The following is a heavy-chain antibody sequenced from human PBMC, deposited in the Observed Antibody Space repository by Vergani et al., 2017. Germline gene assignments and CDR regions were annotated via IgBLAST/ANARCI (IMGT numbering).Heavy chain of an antibody. CDR3: ARVKVGYSYGWTPDAFDI. CDR2: IKHSGST. J-gene: IGHJ3*02. Sequence: QVQLQQWGAGLLKPSETLSLTCAVYGGSFSGYYWSWIRQPPGKGLEWIGEIKHSGSTNYNPSLKSRVTISVDTSKNQFSLKLSSVTAADTAVYYCARVKVGYSYGWTPDAFDIWGQGTMVTVSS. D-gene: IGHD5-18*01. CDR1: GGSFSGYY. V-gene: IGHV4-34*01.